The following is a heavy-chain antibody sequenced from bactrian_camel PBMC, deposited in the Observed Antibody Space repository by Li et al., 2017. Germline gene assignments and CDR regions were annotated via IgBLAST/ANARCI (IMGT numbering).Heavy chain of an antibody. CDR1: GGTFSTMT. V-gene: IGHV3S57*01. J-gene: IGHJ4*01. CDR3: AAGNLLCKGVHELAH. Sequence: VQLVESGGGSVQAGESLRLSCVVSGGTFSTMTLAWFRQTPGKEREGVASIGRDGVADYANSAKGRFAISRDNAKNILYLQMDTLEPEDTAMYYCAAGNLLCKGVHELAHWGQGTQVTVS. D-gene: IGHD6*01. CDR2: IGRDGVA.